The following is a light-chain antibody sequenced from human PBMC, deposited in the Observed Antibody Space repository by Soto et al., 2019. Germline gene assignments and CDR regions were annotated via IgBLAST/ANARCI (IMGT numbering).Light chain of an antibody. CDR1: QSISNH. Sequence: DIQVTQSPSSLSASAGDRVTITSRASQSISNHLNWYQQNPGKAPNLLIYAASSLQSGVPSRFSGSGSGTDFTLTITSLQPEDFATYYCQQSYIMSEGYTFGQGTKLEIK. J-gene: IGKJ2*01. V-gene: IGKV1-39*01. CDR3: QQSYIMSEGYT. CDR2: AAS.